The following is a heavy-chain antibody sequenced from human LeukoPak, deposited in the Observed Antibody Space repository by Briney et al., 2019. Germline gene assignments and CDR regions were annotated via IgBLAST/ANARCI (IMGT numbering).Heavy chain of an antibody. J-gene: IGHJ4*02. Sequence: ASVKVSCKASGYTFTSYGISWVRQAPGQGLEWMGGIIPIFGTANYAQKFQGRVTITADESTSTAYMELSSLRSEDTAVYYCATGIEDGYNFKYYFDYWGQGTLVTVSS. CDR2: IIPIFGTA. CDR3: ATGIEDGYNFKYYFDY. V-gene: IGHV1-69*13. CDR1: GYTFTSYG. D-gene: IGHD5-24*01.